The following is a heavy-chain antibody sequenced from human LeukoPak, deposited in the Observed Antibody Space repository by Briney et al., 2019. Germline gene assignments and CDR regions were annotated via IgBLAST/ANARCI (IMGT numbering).Heavy chain of an antibody. CDR1: GYTFTGYY. V-gene: IGHV1-2*02. Sequence: ASVKVSCKASGYTFTGYYMHWVRQAPGQGLEWMGWINPNSGGTNYAQKFQGRVTMTRDTSISTAYMERSRLRSDDTAVYYCASAIVSGSYDYDYFDYWGQGTLVTVSS. CDR2: INPNSGGT. CDR3: ASAIVSGSYDYDYFDY. J-gene: IGHJ4*02. D-gene: IGHD3-16*01.